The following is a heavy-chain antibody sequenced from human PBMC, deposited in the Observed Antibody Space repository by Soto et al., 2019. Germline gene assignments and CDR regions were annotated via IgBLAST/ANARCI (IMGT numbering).Heavy chain of an antibody. J-gene: IGHJ4*02. CDR2: ISGSGGST. D-gene: IGHD2-2*01. CDR3: AKGTNIVVVPAATFDY. V-gene: IGHV3-23*01. Sequence: GGSLRLSCAASGFTFSSYAMSWVRQAPGKGLEWVSAISGSGGSTYYADSVKGRFTISRDNSKNTLYLQMNSLRAEDTAVYYCAKGTNIVVVPAATFDYWGQGTLVTVS. CDR1: GFTFSSYA.